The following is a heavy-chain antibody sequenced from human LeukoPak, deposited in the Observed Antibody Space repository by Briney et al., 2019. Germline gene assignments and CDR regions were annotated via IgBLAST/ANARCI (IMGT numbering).Heavy chain of an antibody. V-gene: IGHV1-2*02. Sequence: ASVKVSCKASGYTFTGYYMHWVRQAPGQGLEWMGWINPNSGGTNYAQKFQGRVTMTRDTSISTDYMELRSLRSDDTAVYYCARARGYSSSYEDYFDYWGQGTLVTVSS. CDR2: INPNSGGT. D-gene: IGHD6-13*01. CDR1: GYTFTGYY. J-gene: IGHJ4*02. CDR3: ARARGYSSSYEDYFDY.